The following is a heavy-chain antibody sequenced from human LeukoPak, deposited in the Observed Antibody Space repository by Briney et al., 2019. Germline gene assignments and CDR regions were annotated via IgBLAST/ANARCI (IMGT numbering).Heavy chain of an antibody. CDR1: GLSFSSHW. J-gene: IGHJ4*02. CDR3: ARGVTGGNGKIDY. V-gene: IGHV3-74*01. Sequence: GGSLRLSCAASGLSFSSHWMHWVRQVPGKGLVWVSRINALGSTTNYADSVKGRFTISRDNTKNTLYLQMNGLRDEDTAVYYCARGVTGGNGKIDYWGKGTLVTVSS. D-gene: IGHD7-27*01. CDR2: INALGSTT.